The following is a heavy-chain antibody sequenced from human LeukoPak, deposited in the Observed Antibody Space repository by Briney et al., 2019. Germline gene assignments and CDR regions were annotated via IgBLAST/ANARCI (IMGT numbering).Heavy chain of an antibody. Sequence: KPSETLSLTCTVSGGSISSSSYYWGWIRQPPGKGLEWIGSIYYSGSTYYNPSLKSRVTISVDTSKNQFSLKLSSVTAADTAVYYCARYILTGRPYYFDYWGQGTLVTVSS. V-gene: IGHV4-39*01. CDR2: IYYSGST. D-gene: IGHD3-9*01. CDR1: GGSISSSSYY. CDR3: ARYILTGRPYYFDY. J-gene: IGHJ4*02.